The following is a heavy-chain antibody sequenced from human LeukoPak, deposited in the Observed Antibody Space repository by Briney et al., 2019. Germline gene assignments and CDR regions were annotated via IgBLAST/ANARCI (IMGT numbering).Heavy chain of an antibody. V-gene: IGHV3-21*01. CDR2: ISSSSSYI. D-gene: IGHD2-15*01. CDR1: GFTFSSYS. Sequence: GGSLRLSCAASGFTFSSYSMNWVRQASGKGLEWVSSISSSSSYIYYADSVKGRFTISRDNAKNSLYLQMNSLRAEDTAVYYCARAPRYCSGGSCEVDAFDIWGQGTMVTVSS. J-gene: IGHJ3*02. CDR3: ARAPRYCSGGSCEVDAFDI.